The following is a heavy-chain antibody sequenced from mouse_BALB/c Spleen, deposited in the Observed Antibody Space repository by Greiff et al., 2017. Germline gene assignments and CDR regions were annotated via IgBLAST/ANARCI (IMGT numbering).Heavy chain of an antibody. D-gene: IGHD2-14*01. CDR2: IWAGGST. Sequence: QVQLQQSGPGLVAPSQSLSITCTVSGFSLTSYGVHWVRQPPGKGLEWLGVIWAGGSTNYNSALMSRLSISKDNSKSQVFLKMNSLQTDDTAMYYCARGDRYGCFAYWGQGTLVTVSA. V-gene: IGHV2-9*02. CDR1: GFSLTSYG. CDR3: ARGDRYGCFAY. J-gene: IGHJ3*01.